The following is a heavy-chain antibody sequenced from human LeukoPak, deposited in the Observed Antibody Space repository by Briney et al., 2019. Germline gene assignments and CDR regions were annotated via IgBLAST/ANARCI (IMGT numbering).Heavy chain of an antibody. V-gene: IGHV1-2*02. D-gene: IGHD2-15*01. CDR3: ARDRLPLDGGTGNFDY. J-gene: IGHJ4*02. CDR2: INPNSGGT. CDR1: GYTVTSYY. Sequence: ASVKVSCKASGYTVTSYYMHWVRQAPGQGLEWMGWINPNSGGTNYAQKFQGRVTMTRDTSISTAYMELSRLRSDDTAVYYCARDRLPLDGGTGNFDYWGQGTLVTVSS.